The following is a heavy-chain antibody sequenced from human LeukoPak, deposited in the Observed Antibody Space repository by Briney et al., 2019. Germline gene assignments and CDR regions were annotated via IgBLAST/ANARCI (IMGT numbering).Heavy chain of an antibody. V-gene: IGHV3-74*01. CDR3: VRESYSRFDP. CDR1: GFTFSTYW. Sequence: PGGSLRLSCAAPGFTFSTYWMHWVRQAPGKGLVWVSHINSDGSSTNYADSVKGRFTISRDNAKNTVYLQMSSLRVEDTAVYYCVRESYSRFDPWGQGTLVTVSS. CDR2: INSDGSST. D-gene: IGHD5-12*01. J-gene: IGHJ5*02.